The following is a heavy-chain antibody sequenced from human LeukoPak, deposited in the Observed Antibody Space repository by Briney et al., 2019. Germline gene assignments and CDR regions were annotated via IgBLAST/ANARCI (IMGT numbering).Heavy chain of an antibody. J-gene: IGHJ3*02. CDR3: AGRPQYYYGSSGYFDAFDI. Sequence: GESLKISCKGSGYSFTSYWIGWVRQMPGKGLEWMGIIYPGDSDTRYSPSFQGQVTISADKSISTAYLQWSSLKASDTAMYYCAGRPQYYYGSSGYFDAFDIWGQGTMVTVSS. CDR1: GYSFTSYW. D-gene: IGHD3-22*01. V-gene: IGHV5-51*01. CDR2: IYPGDSDT.